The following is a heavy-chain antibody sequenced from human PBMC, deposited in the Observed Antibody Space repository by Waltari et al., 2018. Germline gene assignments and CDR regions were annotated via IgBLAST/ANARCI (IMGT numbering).Heavy chain of an antibody. D-gene: IGHD3-10*01. Sequence: QVQLQESGPGLVKPSETLSLTCAVSGYSISSGYYWGWIRPPPGKGLEWIGSIYHSGSTYYNPSLKSRVTISVDTSKNQFSLKLSSVTAADTAVYYCARRMVQGVPYYYYYGMDVWGQGTTVTVSS. J-gene: IGHJ6*02. CDR2: IYHSGST. V-gene: IGHV4-38-2*01. CDR1: GYSISSGYY. CDR3: ARRMVQGVPYYYYYGMDV.